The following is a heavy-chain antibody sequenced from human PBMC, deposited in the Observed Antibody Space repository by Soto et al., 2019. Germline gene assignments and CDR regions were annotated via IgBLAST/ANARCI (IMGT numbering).Heavy chain of an antibody. CDR2: ISGSGGST. J-gene: IGHJ3*02. CDR1: GFTFSSYA. CDR3: AKGVLTIFGVFVDAVDI. D-gene: IGHD3-3*01. Sequence: GGSLRLSCAASGFTFSSYAMSWVRQAPGKGLEWVSAISGSGGSTYYADSVKGRFTISSDNSKNTLYLQMNSLRAEDTAVCYCAKGVLTIFGVFVDAVDIWGQGTMVTVSS. V-gene: IGHV3-23*01.